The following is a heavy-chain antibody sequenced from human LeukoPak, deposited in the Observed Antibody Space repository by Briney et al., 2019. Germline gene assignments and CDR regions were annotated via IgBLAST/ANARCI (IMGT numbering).Heavy chain of an antibody. V-gene: IGHV3-30*04. J-gene: IGHJ6*02. CDR3: AKDLNYGDAYGMDV. D-gene: IGHD4-17*01. CDR1: GFTFSSYS. CDR2: ISYDGSDK. Sequence: GGSLRLSCAASGFTFSSYSMHWVRQAPGKGLEWVAVISYDGSDKYYADSVKGRFTISRDNSKNTLYLQMDSLRAEDTAVYYCAKDLNYGDAYGMDVWGQGTTVTVSS.